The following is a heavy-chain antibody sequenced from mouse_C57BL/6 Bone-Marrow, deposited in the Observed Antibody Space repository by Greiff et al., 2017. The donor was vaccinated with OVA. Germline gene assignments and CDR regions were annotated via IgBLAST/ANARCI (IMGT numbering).Heavy chain of an antibody. Sequence: SGAELVRPGASVKLSCKASGYTFTDYYITWVKQRPGQGLEWIARIYPGSGNTYYNEKFKGKATLTAEKSSSTAYMQLSSLTSEDSAVYFCARADYYGSSYDAMDYWGQGTSVTVSS. CDR2: IYPGSGNT. D-gene: IGHD1-1*01. CDR1: GYTFTDYY. J-gene: IGHJ4*01. CDR3: ARADYYGSSYDAMDY. V-gene: IGHV1-76*01.